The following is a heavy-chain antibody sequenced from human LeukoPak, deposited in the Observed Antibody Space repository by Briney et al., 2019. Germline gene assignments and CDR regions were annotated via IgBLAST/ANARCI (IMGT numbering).Heavy chain of an antibody. CDR2: IYYSGTT. J-gene: IGHJ4*02. V-gene: IGHV4-59*08. Sequence: SETLSLTCTISGGSISSYYWTWIRQPPGKGLEWIGYIYYSGTTKYNPSLKSRVTLSLDTSKNQFSLRLNSVTAADTAVYYCARRVAVPGSYYFDYWSQGTLVTVSS. CDR1: GGSISSYY. D-gene: IGHD2-2*01. CDR3: ARRVAVPGSYYFDY.